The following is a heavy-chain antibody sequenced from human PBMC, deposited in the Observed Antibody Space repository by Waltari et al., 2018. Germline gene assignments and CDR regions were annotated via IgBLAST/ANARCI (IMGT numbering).Heavy chain of an antibody. J-gene: IGHJ6*02. CDR1: EFTFSSYA. CDR2: ISDNERNI. V-gene: IGHV3-30*04. Sequence: QVQLVESGGGVVQPGRSLRLSCAASEFTFSSYAMHWVRQAPGKGLEWVEVISDNERNIYYIDSVKGRFTISRDNSKKMLFLQTNSLRAEDTAVYYCARDYCDRTNCHGMDVWGQGTTVTVSS. CDR3: ARDYCDRTNCHGMDV. D-gene: IGHD4-17*01.